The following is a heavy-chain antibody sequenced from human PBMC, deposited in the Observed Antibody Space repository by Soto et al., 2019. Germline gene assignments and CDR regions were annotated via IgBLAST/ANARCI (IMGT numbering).Heavy chain of an antibody. CDR2: MIGDGSSW. Sequence: EVQLLESGGGLAQAWGSLRLSCAASGFNFRIYAMNWVRQAPGKGLEWVSVMIGDGSSWDYADSVRGRFTISRDNSKNTLYLQMNILRAEDTAVYYCAKDLRPDGRYDLDYWGQGTLVTVSS. J-gene: IGHJ4*02. CDR3: AKDLRPDGRYDLDY. D-gene: IGHD1-26*01. V-gene: IGHV3-23*01. CDR1: GFNFRIYA.